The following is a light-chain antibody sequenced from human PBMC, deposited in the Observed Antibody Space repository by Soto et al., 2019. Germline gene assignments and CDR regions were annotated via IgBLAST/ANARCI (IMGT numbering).Light chain of an antibody. V-gene: IGKV3-11*01. J-gene: IGKJ2*01. CDR3: QQRNNWPQT. CDR1: QSVSSY. Sequence: EVVLTQSPATLSLSPGERATLSCRASQSVSSYLAWYQQKPGQAPRLLIYNASHRATGIPARFSGSGSGTDFTLTISSLEAEEFAVYYCQQRNNWPQTFGQGTKLEI. CDR2: NAS.